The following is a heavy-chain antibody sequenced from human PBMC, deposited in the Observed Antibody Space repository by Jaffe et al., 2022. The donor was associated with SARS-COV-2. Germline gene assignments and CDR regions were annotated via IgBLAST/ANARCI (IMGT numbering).Heavy chain of an antibody. Sequence: QLQLQESGPGLVKPSETLSLTCTVSGGSISSSSYYWGWIRQPPGKGLEWIGSIYYSGSTYYNPSLKSRVTISVDTSKNQFSLKLSSVTAADTAVYYCARQEYHEIVVVINRWYYYMDVWGKGTTVTVSS. D-gene: IGHD3-22*01. J-gene: IGHJ6*03. CDR2: IYYSGST. CDR3: ARQEYHEIVVVINRWYYYMDV. V-gene: IGHV4-39*01. CDR1: GGSISSSSYY.